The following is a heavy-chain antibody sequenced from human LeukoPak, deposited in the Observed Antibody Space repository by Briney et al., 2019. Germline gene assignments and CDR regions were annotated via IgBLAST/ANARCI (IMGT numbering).Heavy chain of an antibody. D-gene: IGHD6-6*01. V-gene: IGHV3-11*06. CDR1: GFTFSSYA. CDR2: ISSSSSYT. Sequence: GGSLRLSCAASGFTFSSYAMSWIRQAPGKGLESVSYISSSSSYTNYADSVKGRFTISRDNAKNSLYLQMNSLRAEDTAVYYCARDTSVSSSWHYYGMDVWGQGTTVTVSS. J-gene: IGHJ6*02. CDR3: ARDTSVSSSWHYYGMDV.